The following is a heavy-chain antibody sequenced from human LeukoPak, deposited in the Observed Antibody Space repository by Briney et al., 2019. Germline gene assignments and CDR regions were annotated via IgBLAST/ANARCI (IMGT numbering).Heavy chain of an antibody. CDR3: ATLTVRGVINI. V-gene: IGHV3-15*01. D-gene: IGHD3-10*01. Sequence: GGSLRLSCAASGFTFSNAWMNWVRQAPGKGLEWVGRIQSKTDGGTTEYAAPVKGRFTISRDDSKTTLYLQMDSLKTEDTAVYYCATLTVRGVINIWGQGTLVTVSS. CDR1: GFTFSNAW. CDR2: IQSKTDGGTT. J-gene: IGHJ4*02.